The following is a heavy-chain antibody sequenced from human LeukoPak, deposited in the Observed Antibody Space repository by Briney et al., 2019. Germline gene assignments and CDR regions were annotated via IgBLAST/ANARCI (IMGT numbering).Heavy chain of an antibody. CDR1: GDSISGYY. V-gene: IGHV4-59*01. D-gene: IGHD2-21*01. CDR3: ARDQHGMDV. J-gene: IGHJ6*02. Sequence: SETLSHTCTVSGDSISGYYWSWIRQPPGKGLEWIGYFYNRGSTNYNPSLKSRVTISGDTSKNQFSLKVSSVTAADTAVYYCARDQHGMDVWGQGTTVTVSS. CDR2: FYNRGST.